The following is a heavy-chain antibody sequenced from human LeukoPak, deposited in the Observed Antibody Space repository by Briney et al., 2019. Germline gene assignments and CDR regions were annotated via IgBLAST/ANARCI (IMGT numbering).Heavy chain of an antibody. Sequence: GESLKISCKGSGYRFTSYGISWVRQMPGKGLEWMGRVDPSDSYTNYSPSFQGHVSISADKSISTAYLQWRSLKASDTAMYYCASLFRDDVFDIWGQGTMVTVSS. CDR2: VDPSDSYT. CDR3: ASLFRDDVFDI. CDR1: GYRFTSYG. V-gene: IGHV5-10-1*01. J-gene: IGHJ3*02. D-gene: IGHD3-10*01.